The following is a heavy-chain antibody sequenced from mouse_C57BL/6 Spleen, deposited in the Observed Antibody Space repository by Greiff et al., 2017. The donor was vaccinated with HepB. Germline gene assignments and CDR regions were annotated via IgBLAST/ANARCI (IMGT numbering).Heavy chain of an antibody. J-gene: IGHJ1*03. D-gene: IGHD1-1*01. CDR1: GYTFTDYY. Sequence: VHVKQSGPVLVKPGASVKMSCKASGYTFTDYYMNWVKQSHGKSLEWIGVINPYKGGNSYNQKFKGKDTLTVDKSSSTAYMELNSLTSDDSAVYYCAGGYGSSYEGYFDVWGTGTTVTVSS. CDR3: AGGYGSSYEGYFDV. CDR2: INPYKGGN. V-gene: IGHV1-19*01.